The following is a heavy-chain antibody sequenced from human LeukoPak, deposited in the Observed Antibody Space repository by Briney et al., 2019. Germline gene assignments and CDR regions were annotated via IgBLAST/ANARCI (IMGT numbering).Heavy chain of an antibody. Sequence: GGSLRLSCAASGFTFSSYAMSWVRQAPGKGLEWVSAISGSGGSTHYADSVKGRFTISRDNSKNTLYLQMNNLRAEDTAVYFCARDLRDSRGSYGSDYWGQGTLVTAST. CDR1: GFTFSSYA. CDR3: ARDLRDSRGSYGSDY. J-gene: IGHJ4*02. D-gene: IGHD1-26*01. CDR2: ISGSGGST. V-gene: IGHV3-23*01.